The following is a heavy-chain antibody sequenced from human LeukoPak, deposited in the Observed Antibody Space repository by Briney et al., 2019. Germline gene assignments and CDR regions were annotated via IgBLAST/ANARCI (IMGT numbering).Heavy chain of an antibody. CDR3: ARLRVTSGFDY. D-gene: IGHD2-21*02. CDR1: DGSITRSSYY. CDR2: IYYSGIT. V-gene: IGHV4-39*01. J-gene: IGHJ4*02. Sequence: SETLSLNCTVSDGSITRSSYYWGWIRQTPGEGLDWIGSIYYSGITYYNPSLQGRVTMSVDTSKNQFSLKLNSVTVADTAVYYCARLRVTSGFDYWDQGIPVTVSS.